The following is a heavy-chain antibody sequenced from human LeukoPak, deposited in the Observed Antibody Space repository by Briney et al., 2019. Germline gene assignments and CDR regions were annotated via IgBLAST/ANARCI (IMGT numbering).Heavy chain of an antibody. J-gene: IGHJ4*02. CDR1: GGTFSSYA. CDR3: AREPLSPQSGATYYFDY. CDR2: IIPIFGTA. Sequence: SVKVSCKASGGTFSSYAISWVRQAPGQGLEWMGGIIPIFGTANYAQMFQGRVTITTDESTSTAYMELSSLRSEDTAVYYCAREPLSPQSGATYYFDYWGQGTLVTVSS. D-gene: IGHD1-26*01. V-gene: IGHV1-69*05.